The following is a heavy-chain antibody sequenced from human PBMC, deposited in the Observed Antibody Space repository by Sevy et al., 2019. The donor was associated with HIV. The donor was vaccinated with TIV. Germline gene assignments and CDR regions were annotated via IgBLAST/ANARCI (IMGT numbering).Heavy chain of an antibody. J-gene: IGHJ5*02. CDR2: ISGRGGLT. D-gene: IGHD1-7*01. Sequence: GGSLRLSCKVTGLTSGAFAMSWIRQTPGKGLEWISSISGRGGLTHYADSVKGRFTISRDKSKGTVDLEMNSLRGDDTAVYYCAKPNWNFRADWFDTWGQGTLVTVSS. V-gene: IGHV3-23*01. CDR1: GLTSGAFA. CDR3: AKPNWNFRADWFDT.